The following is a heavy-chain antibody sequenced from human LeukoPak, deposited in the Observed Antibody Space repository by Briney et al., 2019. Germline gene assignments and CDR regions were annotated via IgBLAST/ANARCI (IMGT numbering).Heavy chain of an antibody. CDR3: TSGVPPRLRGYYYMDV. D-gene: IGHD2-2*01. CDR1: GYTFTSYD. Sequence: ASVKVSCKASGYTFTSYDINWVRQATGQGLEWMGWMNPNSGNTGYAQKFQGRVTMTRNTSISTAYMELSSLRSEDTAVYYCTSGVPPRLRGYYYMDVWGKGTTVTVSS. CDR2: MNPNSGNT. V-gene: IGHV1-8*01. J-gene: IGHJ6*03.